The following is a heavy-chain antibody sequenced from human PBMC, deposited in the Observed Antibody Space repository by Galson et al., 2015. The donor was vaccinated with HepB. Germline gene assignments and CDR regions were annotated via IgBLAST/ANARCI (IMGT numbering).Heavy chain of an antibody. CDR2: ISYDGSNK. D-gene: IGHD3-10*01. Sequence: SLRLSCAASGFTFSSYAMHWVRQAPGKGLEWVAVISYDGSNKYYADSVKGRFAISRDNSKNTLYLQMNSLRAEDTAVYYCARARRRGSRAEGAFDIWGQGTMVTVSS. V-gene: IGHV3-30*09. J-gene: IGHJ3*02. CDR1: GFTFSSYA. CDR3: ARARRRGSRAEGAFDI.